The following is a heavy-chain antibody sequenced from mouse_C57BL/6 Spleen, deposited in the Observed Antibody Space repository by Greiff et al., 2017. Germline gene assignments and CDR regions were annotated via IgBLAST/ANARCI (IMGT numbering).Heavy chain of an antibody. V-gene: IGHV1-58*01. J-gene: IGHJ4*01. CDR2: IYIGDGYT. CDR3: ARGITTVLDY. Sequence: VQLKESGAELVRPGSSVKMSCKTSGYTFTSYGMNWVKQRPGQGLEWIGYIYIGDGYTKYNEKFKGKATLTSDTSSSTAYMQLSSLTSADSASYCCARGITTVLDYWGQGTSVTVSS. CDR1: GYTFTSYG. D-gene: IGHD1-1*01.